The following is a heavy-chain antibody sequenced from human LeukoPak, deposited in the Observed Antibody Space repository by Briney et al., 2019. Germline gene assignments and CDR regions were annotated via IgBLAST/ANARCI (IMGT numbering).Heavy chain of an antibody. Sequence: GGSLRLSCAASGFTFRNYWMRWVRQAPGKGLEWVSYISSSDSTIYYADSVKGRFTISRDNAKNSLYLQMNSLRAEDTAVYYCARDYGGSSPFDYWGQGALVTVSS. CDR2: ISSSDSTI. J-gene: IGHJ4*02. CDR3: ARDYGGSSPFDY. V-gene: IGHV3-48*04. D-gene: IGHD4-23*01. CDR1: GFTFRNYW.